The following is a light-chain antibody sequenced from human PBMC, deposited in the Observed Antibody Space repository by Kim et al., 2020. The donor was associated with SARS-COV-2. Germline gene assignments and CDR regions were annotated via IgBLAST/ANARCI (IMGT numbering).Light chain of an antibody. CDR2: GAS. V-gene: IGKV3-20*01. Sequence: SPRDTPPISSRSSQSVPTCSLPWSQQTPRHAPRLLFYGASHWATGIPDRFSGSGSGTEFTLTISRVEPEDFAVYYCQQYGSSPQTFGQGTKVEIK. CDR3: QQYGSSPQT. J-gene: IGKJ1*01. CDR1: QSVPTCS.